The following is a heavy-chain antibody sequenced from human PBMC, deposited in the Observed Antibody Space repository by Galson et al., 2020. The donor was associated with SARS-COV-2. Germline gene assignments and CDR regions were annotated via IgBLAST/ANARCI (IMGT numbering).Heavy chain of an antibody. Sequence: GGSLRLSGAASGFTFDDYGMTWVRQAPGKGLEWVAGINWSGSSSGYADSVKGRFTISRDSAKKSLYLQMNSLRAEDTALYYCARVGIALSLWGQGTLVTVSS. CDR3: ARVGIALSL. CDR1: GFTFDDYG. CDR2: INWSGSSS. J-gene: IGHJ4*02. V-gene: IGHV3-20*04. D-gene: IGHD6-13*01.